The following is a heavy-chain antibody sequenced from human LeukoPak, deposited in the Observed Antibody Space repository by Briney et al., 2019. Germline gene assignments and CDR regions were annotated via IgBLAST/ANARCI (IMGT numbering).Heavy chain of an antibody. CDR1: GFTFSDYY. CDR3: ARYNSSSSRYFDY. J-gene: IGHJ4*02. V-gene: IGHV3-11*01. D-gene: IGHD6-6*01. CDR2: ISSSGSTI. Sequence: PGGSLRLSCAASGFTFSDYYMTWIRQAPGKGLEWVPYISSSGSTIYYADSVKGRFTISRDNAKNSLYLQMNSLRTEDTAVYYCARYNSSSSRYFDYWGQGTLVTISS.